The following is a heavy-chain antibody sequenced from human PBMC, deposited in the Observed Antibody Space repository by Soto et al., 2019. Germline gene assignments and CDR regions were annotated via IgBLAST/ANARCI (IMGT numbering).Heavy chain of an antibody. D-gene: IGHD3-3*01. CDR2: INHSGST. CDR1: GGSFSGYY. Sequence: SETLSLTCAVYGGSFSGYYWSWIRQPPGKGLEWIGEINHSGSTNYNPSLKSRATISVDTSKNQFSLKLSSVTAADTAVYYCARGKDFWSGYLLKRPYYFDYWGQGTLVTVSS. J-gene: IGHJ4*02. V-gene: IGHV4-34*01. CDR3: ARGKDFWSGYLLKRPYYFDY.